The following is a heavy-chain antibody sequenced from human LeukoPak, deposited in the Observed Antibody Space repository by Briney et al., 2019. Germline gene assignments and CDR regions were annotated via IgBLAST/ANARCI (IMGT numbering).Heavy chain of an antibody. V-gene: IGHV3-9*01. CDR3: AQGGSEIYYYYHGMDV. Sequence: GGSLRLSCEVSGFSFDEYAMHWVRQAPGKGLEWVSGIGWNSGRIGYADSVKGRFTISRDNSKNTLYLQMNSLRVEDTAVFYCAQGGSEIYYYYHGMDVWGQGTTVTVSS. D-gene: IGHD3-10*01. J-gene: IGHJ6*02. CDR2: IGWNSGRI. CDR1: GFSFDEYA.